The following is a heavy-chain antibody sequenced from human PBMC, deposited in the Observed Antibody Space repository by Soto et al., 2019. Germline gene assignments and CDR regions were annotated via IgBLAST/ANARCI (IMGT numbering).Heavy chain of an antibody. Sequence: ESGGGLVKPGGSLRVSCAASGFTFSTYTMNWVRQAPGKGLEWVSSISSTSNYIYYADSVKGRFTISRDNAKKSLFLHMNSLRAEDTAIYYCTREVRRGWFDPWGQGTLVTVSS. CDR3: TREVRRGWFDP. CDR1: GFTFSTYT. V-gene: IGHV3-21*01. CDR2: ISSTSNYI. J-gene: IGHJ5*02.